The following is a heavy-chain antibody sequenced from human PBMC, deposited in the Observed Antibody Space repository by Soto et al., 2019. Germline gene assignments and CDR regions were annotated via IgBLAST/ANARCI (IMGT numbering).Heavy chain of an antibody. CDR1: GYSFTSYW. J-gene: IGHJ4*02. V-gene: IGHV5-51*01. CDR3: ARLGADYYDSSGYYPFDY. CDR2: IYPGDSDT. Sequence: TGESLKISCKGSGYSFTSYWIGWVRQMPGKGLEWMGIIYPGDSDTRYSPSFQGQVTISADKSISTAYLQWSSLKASDTAMYYCARLGADYYDSSGYYPFDYWGQGTLVTVSS. D-gene: IGHD3-22*01.